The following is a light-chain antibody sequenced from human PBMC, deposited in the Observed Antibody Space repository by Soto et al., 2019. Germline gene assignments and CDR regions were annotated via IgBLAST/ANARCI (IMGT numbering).Light chain of an antibody. CDR1: QSVNRY. CDR3: QHHSSWPLT. V-gene: IGKV3-11*01. J-gene: IGKJ4*01. Sequence: EIVLTQSPATLSLSPGERATLSCRASQSVNRYLAWYQQKPGQAPKLLIYEASNRATGIPARFSGSGSGTDFTLTIIRLEPEDFAVYYCQHHSSWPLTFGGGTKVEIK. CDR2: EAS.